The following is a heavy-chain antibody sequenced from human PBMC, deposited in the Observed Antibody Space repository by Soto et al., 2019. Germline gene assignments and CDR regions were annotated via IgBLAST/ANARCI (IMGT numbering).Heavy chain of an antibody. J-gene: IGHJ6*02. CDR3: ARASGYSYGHYYYYGMDV. D-gene: IGHD5-18*01. CDR1: GYTFTGYY. V-gene: IGHV1-2*04. Sequence: GASVKVSCKASGYTFTGYYMHWVRQAPGQGLEWMGWINPNSGGTNYAQKFQGWVTMTRDTSISTAYMELSRLRSDDTAVYYCARASGYSYGHYYYYGMDVWGQGTTVTVSS. CDR2: INPNSGGT.